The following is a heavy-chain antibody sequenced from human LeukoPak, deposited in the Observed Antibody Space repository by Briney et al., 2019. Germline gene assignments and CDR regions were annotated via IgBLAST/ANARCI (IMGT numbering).Heavy chain of an antibody. J-gene: IGHJ4*02. V-gene: IGHV3-7*01. D-gene: IGHD7-27*01. CDR2: IKTDGSQI. Sequence: GSLRLSCAASGFTFSSYAMHWVRQAPGKGLEWVANIKTDGSQIYYVDSVKGRFTISRDNAKNSLYLQMNSLRAEDTAVYYCARDLNWETYWGQGTLVSVSS. CDR3: ARDLNWETY. CDR1: GFTFSSYA.